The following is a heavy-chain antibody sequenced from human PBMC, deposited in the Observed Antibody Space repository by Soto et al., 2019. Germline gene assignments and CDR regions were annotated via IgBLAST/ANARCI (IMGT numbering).Heavy chain of an antibody. CDR3: ARRDEWLFYKGLRKFYYYYMDV. J-gene: IGHJ6*03. CDR1: GHTFTSYD. V-gene: IGHV1-8*01. CDR2: MNPNSGNT. D-gene: IGHD3-3*01. Sequence: ASVKVSCKASGHTFTSYDINWVRQATGQGLEWMGWMNPNSGNTGYAQKFQGRVTMTRNTSISTAYMELSSLRSEDTAVYYCARRDEWLFYKGLRKFYYYYMDVWGEGTTVTVSS.